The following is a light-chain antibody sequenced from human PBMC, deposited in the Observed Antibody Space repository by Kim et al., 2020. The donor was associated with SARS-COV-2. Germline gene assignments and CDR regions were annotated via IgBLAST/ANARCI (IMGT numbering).Light chain of an antibody. CDR2: GAS. V-gene: IGKV3-20*01. CDR1: QSVSSSY. Sequence: EIVLTQSPGTLSLSPGERATLSCRASQSVSSSYLAWYQQKPGQAPRLLIYGASSRATGIPDRFSGSGSGTDFTLTISRLEPKDFAVYYCQQYGSSPRKYTFGEGTKLEI. CDR3: QQYGSSPRKYT. J-gene: IGKJ2*01.